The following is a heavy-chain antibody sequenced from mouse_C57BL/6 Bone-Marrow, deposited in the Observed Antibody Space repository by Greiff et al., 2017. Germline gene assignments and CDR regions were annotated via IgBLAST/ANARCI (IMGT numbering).Heavy chain of an antibody. Sequence: QVQLKQPGAELVKPGASVKLSCKASGYTFTSYWMHWVKQRPGQGLEWIGMIHPNSGSTNYNEKFKSKATLTVDKSSSTAYMQLSSLTSEDSAVYYCARDGSSYDAWFAYWGQGTLVTVSA. CDR2: IHPNSGST. J-gene: IGHJ3*01. V-gene: IGHV1-64*01. D-gene: IGHD1-1*01. CDR3: ARDGSSYDAWFAY. CDR1: GYTFTSYW.